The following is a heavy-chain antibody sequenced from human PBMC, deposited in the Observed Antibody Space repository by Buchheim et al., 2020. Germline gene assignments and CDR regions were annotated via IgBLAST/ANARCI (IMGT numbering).Heavy chain of an antibody. CDR1: GFGFSTSG. CDR3: ARGWSNGRDVY. Sequence: HLVESGGDLVQPGGSLRLSCAASGFGFSTSGMSWVRQAPGKGLEWLSYIGSSSNEIVYADSVKGRFTISRDIGKNSLFLQMNGLEVEDTAVYFCARGWSNGRDVYWGRGT. J-gene: IGHJ4*02. CDR2: IGSSSNEI. D-gene: IGHD1/OR15-1a*01. V-gene: IGHV3-48*04.